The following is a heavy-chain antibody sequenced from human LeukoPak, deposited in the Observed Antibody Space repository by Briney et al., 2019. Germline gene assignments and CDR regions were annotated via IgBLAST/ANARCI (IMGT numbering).Heavy chain of an antibody. J-gene: IGHJ5*02. CDR2: INPSGGST. V-gene: IGHV1-46*01. D-gene: IGHD2-2*01. CDR3: ARDQMPVSPLINWFDP. CDR1: GYTFTSYC. Sequence: ASVKVSCKASGYTFTSYCMHWVRQAPGQGLEWMGIINPSGGSTSYAQKFQGRVTMTRDTSTSTVYMELSSLRSEDTAVYYCARDQMPVSPLINWFDPWGQGTLVTVSS.